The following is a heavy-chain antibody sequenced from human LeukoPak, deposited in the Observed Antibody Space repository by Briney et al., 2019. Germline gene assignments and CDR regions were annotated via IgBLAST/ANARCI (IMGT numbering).Heavy chain of an antibody. CDR1: GFTFSSYA. CDR3: AREMATQYYFDY. J-gene: IGHJ4*02. CDR2: ISGGNGAT. Sequence: PGGSLRLSCAASGFTFSSYAMTWVRQAPGKGLEWVSGISGGNGATYYADSVKGRFTISTDNSKNTLYLQMNSLRVEDTAVYYCAREMATQYYFDYWGQGTLVTVSS. D-gene: IGHD5-24*01. V-gene: IGHV3-23*01.